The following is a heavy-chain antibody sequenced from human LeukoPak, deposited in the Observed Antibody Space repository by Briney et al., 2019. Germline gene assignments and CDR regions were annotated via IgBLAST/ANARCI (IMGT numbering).Heavy chain of an antibody. CDR1: GFTVSSNY. Sequence: PGGSLRLSCAASGFTVSSNYMSWVRQAPGKGLEWVSVIYSGGSTYYADSVKGRFTISRDNSKNTLYLQMNSLRAEDTAVYYCATYYYDSSGYYTSGEYYYYYMDVWGKGTTVTVSS. CDR3: ATYYYDSSGYYTSGEYYYYYMDV. D-gene: IGHD3-22*01. J-gene: IGHJ6*03. V-gene: IGHV3-66*02. CDR2: IYSGGST.